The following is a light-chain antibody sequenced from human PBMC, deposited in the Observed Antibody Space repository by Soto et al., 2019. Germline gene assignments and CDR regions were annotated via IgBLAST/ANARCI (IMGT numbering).Light chain of an antibody. Sequence: EIVLTQSPGTVSLSPGDRATLSCRASQSVSSSYFAWYQQKPGQAPRLVIYGASTRATGIPDRFSGSGSGTDFTLTISRLEPEDFALYYCQQYAASPWTFGQGSKVEIK. CDR1: QSVSSSY. CDR2: GAS. V-gene: IGKV3-20*01. CDR3: QQYAASPWT. J-gene: IGKJ1*01.